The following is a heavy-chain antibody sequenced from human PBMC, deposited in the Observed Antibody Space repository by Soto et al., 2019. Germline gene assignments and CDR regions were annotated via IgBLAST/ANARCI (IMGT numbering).Heavy chain of an antibody. V-gene: IGHV4-31*03. CDR2: IYYSGST. CDR1: GGSISSGGYY. CDR3: ARDNVCSSTSCYDAFDI. Sequence: TLSITCTVSGGSISSGGYYWSWIRQHPGKGLEWIGYIYYSGSTYYNPSLKSRVTISVDTSKNQFSLKLSSVTAADTAVYYCARDNVCSSTSCYDAFDIWGQGTMVTVSS. D-gene: IGHD2-2*01. J-gene: IGHJ3*02.